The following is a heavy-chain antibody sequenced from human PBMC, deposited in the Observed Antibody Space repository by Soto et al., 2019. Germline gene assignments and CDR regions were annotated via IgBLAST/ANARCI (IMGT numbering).Heavy chain of an antibody. CDR1: GYTFTSYG. V-gene: IGHV1-18*04. CDR3: ARDSVDCNSGSCYHYFDP. CDR2: ISAYNGNT. Sequence: ASVKVSCKASGYTFTSYGISWVRQAPGQGLEWMGWISAYNGNTNYAQKLQGRVTMTTDTSTSTAYMELRSLRSDDAAMYYCARDSVDCNSGSCYHYFDPWGQGTLVTVSS. J-gene: IGHJ5*02. D-gene: IGHD3-22*01.